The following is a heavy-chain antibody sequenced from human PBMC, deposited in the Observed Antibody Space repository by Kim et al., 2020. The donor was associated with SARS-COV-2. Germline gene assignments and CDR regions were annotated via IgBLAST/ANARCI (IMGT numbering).Heavy chain of an antibody. J-gene: IGHJ4*02. V-gene: IGHV4-39*01. CDR1: GGSINNNNYF. CDR2: IYYNGNT. CDR3: ARSFIRGLGAY. D-gene: IGHD3-16*01. Sequence: SETLSLTCTVSGGSINNNNYFWGWIRQTRGKGLEWIGTIYYNGNTYYNPSLKSRATISVDTSNNQFFLSLSSVTAADTAVYYCARSFIRGLGAYWGQGTL.